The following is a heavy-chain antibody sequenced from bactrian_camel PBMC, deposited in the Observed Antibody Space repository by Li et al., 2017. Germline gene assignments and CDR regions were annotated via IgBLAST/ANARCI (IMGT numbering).Heavy chain of an antibody. CDR2: ISSDGSKP. V-gene: IGHV3-2*01. Sequence: HVQLVESGGGSVQPGGSLRLSCAAFGFTFSSYYYIAWVRQAPGKELEWVASISSDGSKPYYLDSLKARFTITRDNAKNIVYLQMNNLKSEDTALYFCATKDRVAGAWWPDWGKGTKVT. J-gene: IGHJ4*01. CDR3: ATKDRVAGAWWPD. CDR1: GFTFSSYYY. D-gene: IGHD7*01.